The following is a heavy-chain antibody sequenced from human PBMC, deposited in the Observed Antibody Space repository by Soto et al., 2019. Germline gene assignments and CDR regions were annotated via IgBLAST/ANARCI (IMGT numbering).Heavy chain of an antibody. V-gene: IGHV5-51*01. CDR2: IYPGDSDT. Sequence: EVQLVQSGAEVKKPGESLKISCKGSGYSFTSYWIGWVRQMPGKGLEWMGIIYPGDSDTRYSPSFQGQVTISADKSISTAYLQWSSLKASDTAMYYCATSVGFWSGYYRMGSSEYFDYWGQGTLVTVSS. CDR1: GYSFTSYW. D-gene: IGHD3-3*01. CDR3: ATSVGFWSGYYRMGSSEYFDY. J-gene: IGHJ4*02.